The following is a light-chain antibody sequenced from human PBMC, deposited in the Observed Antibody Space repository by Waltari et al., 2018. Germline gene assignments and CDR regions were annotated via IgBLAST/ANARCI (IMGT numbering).Light chain of an antibody. CDR1: SSDVGGYNY. J-gene: IGLJ1*01. Sequence: QSALTQPASVSGSPGQSITISCTGTSSDVGGYNYVSWYQQPPGPTPKLFIFDDNRRPSGVPPRFSRSKSGNTASLTISGLQAEDEADYYCGSYTTRATHVFGIGTKVTVL. CDR2: DDN. CDR3: GSYTTRATHV. V-gene: IGLV2-14*03.